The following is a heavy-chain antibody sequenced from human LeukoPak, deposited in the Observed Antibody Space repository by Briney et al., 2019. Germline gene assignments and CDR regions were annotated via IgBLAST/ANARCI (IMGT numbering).Heavy chain of an antibody. V-gene: IGHV3-20*04. CDR3: AKRSNSGWNLDY. D-gene: IGHD6-19*01. Sequence: GGSLRLSCAASGFIFDDYGMSWVRQAPGKGLEWVSGINWSGGRTGYADSVKGRFTISRDNAKNSLYLQMNSLRAEDTALYYCAKRSNSGWNLDYWGQGTLVTVSS. CDR2: INWSGGRT. CDR1: GFIFDDYG. J-gene: IGHJ4*02.